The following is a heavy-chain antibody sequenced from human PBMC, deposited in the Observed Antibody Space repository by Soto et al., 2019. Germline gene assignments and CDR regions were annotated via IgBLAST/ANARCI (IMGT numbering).Heavy chain of an antibody. V-gene: IGHV3-30-3*01. Sequence: PGGSLRLSCAASGFTFSSYAMHWVRQAPGKGLEWVAVISYDGSNKYCADSVKGRFTISRDNSKNTLYLQMNSLRAEDTAVYYCARELYGSGSYYNGKGGMDVWGQGTTVTVSS. CDR2: ISYDGSNK. J-gene: IGHJ6*02. CDR1: GFTFSSYA. CDR3: ARELYGSGSYYNGKGGMDV. D-gene: IGHD3-10*01.